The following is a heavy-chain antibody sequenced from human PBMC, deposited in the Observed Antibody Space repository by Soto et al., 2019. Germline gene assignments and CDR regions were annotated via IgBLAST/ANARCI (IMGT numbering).Heavy chain of an antibody. D-gene: IGHD6-6*01. J-gene: IGHJ4*02. V-gene: IGHV1-46*01. Sequence: GASVKVSCKASGYTFTSYYMHWVRQAPGQGLEWMGIINPSGGSTSYAQKFQGRVTMTTDASTSTAYMELSSLRSEDTAVYYCAIEYSSSPPYYPIGYWGQGTLVTVSS. CDR2: INPSGGST. CDR3: AIEYSSSPPYYPIGY. CDR1: GYTFTSYY.